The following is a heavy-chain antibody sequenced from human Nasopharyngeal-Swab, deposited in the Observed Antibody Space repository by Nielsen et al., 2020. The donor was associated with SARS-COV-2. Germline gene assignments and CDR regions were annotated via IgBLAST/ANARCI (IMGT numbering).Heavy chain of an antibody. Sequence: KVSCKGSGYSFTSYWIGWVRQMHGKGLEWMGIIYPGDPDTRYSPSFQGQVTISADKSISTAYLQWSSLKASDTAMYYCARRRYYDSSGYYHKSAFDIWGQGTMVTVSS. CDR2: IYPGDPDT. D-gene: IGHD3-22*01. J-gene: IGHJ3*02. V-gene: IGHV5-51*01. CDR3: ARRRYYDSSGYYHKSAFDI. CDR1: GYSFTSYW.